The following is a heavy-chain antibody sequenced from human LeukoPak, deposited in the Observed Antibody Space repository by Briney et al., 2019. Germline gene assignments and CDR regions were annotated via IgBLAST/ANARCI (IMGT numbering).Heavy chain of an antibody. CDR2: INHSGNT. J-gene: IGHJ5*02. Sequence: SETLSLTYAVDGGSFSGYYWSWIRHPPGKGLEWIGEINHSGNTNYNPSLKSRVTISVDTSKNQFSLKLSSVTAADTAVYYCARDGSGSYYIPADFDPWGQGTLVTVSS. D-gene: IGHD3-10*01. CDR3: ARDGSGSYYIPADFDP. V-gene: IGHV4-34*01. CDR1: GGSFSGYY.